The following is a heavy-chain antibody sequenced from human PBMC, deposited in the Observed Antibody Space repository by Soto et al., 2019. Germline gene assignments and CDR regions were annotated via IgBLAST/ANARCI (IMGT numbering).Heavy chain of an antibody. CDR2: INPSGGST. V-gene: IGHV1-46*01. CDR1: GYTFTSYY. J-gene: IGHJ4*02. D-gene: IGHD2-2*01. CDR3: ARDPPYCSSTCCYDQPLFDY. Sequence: QVQLVQSGAEVKKPGASVKVSCKASGYTFTSYYMHWVRQAPGQGLEWMGIINPSGGSTSYAQKFQGSVTMTRDTSRGTVYMGLGSLGAEDTAVYYCARDPPYCSSTCCYDQPLFDYWGQGTLVTVSS.